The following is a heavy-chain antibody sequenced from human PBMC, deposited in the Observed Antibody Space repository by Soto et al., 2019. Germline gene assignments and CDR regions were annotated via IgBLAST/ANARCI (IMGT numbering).Heavy chain of an antibody. CDR1: GFTFSSYS. CDR3: ARGGSGWHEAFDY. J-gene: IGHJ4*02. D-gene: IGHD6-19*01. V-gene: IGHV3-21*01. Sequence: GGSLRLSCAASGFTFSSYSMNWVRQAPGKGLEWVSSISSSSSYIYYADSVKGRFTISRDNAKNSLYLQMNSLRAEDTAVYYCARGGSGWHEAFDYWGQGTLVTVSS. CDR2: ISSSSSYI.